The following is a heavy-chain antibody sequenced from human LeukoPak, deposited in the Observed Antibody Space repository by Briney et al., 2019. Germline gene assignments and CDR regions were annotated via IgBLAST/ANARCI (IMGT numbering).Heavy chain of an antibody. CDR2: ISYDETNK. Sequence: GGSLRLSCAASGFTFTNYAMHWVRQAPGKGLEWVAAISYDETNKYYEDSVKGRFTISRDSSKNTLYLQMSSLRDEDTAVYYCARAPFKRLVGATILGSMVRHAFDIWGQGTMVTVSS. J-gene: IGHJ3*02. V-gene: IGHV3-30*04. D-gene: IGHD1-26*01. CDR1: GFTFTNYA. CDR3: ARAPFKRLVGATILGSMVRHAFDI.